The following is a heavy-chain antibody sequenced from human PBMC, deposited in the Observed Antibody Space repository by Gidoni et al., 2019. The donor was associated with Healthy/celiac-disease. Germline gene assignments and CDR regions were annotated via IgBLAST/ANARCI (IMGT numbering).Heavy chain of an antibody. CDR2: ISSSSSYT. CDR1: GFTFSDYY. D-gene: IGHD1-26*01. Sequence: QVQLVESGGGLVKPGGSLRLSCAASGFTFSDYYMSWIRQAPGKGLEWVSYISSSSSYTNYADSVKGRFTISRDNAKNSLYLQMNSLRAEDTAVYYCARDPARPGTGYYYGMDVWGQGTTVTVSS. J-gene: IGHJ6*02. V-gene: IGHV3-11*06. CDR3: ARDPARPGTGYYYGMDV.